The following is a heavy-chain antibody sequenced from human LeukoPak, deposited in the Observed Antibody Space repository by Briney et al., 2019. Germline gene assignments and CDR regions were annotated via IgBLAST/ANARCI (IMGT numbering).Heavy chain of an antibody. CDR1: GGSFSGYY. J-gene: IGHJ5*02. CDR3: ASLAVAGLGQNWFDP. Sequence: SETLSLTCAVYGGSFSGYYWSWIRQPPGKGLEWIGEINHSGSTNYNPSLKSRVTISVDKSKNQFSLKLSSVTVADTAVYYCASLAVAGLGQNWFDPWGQGTLVTVSS. D-gene: IGHD6-19*01. V-gene: IGHV4-34*01. CDR2: INHSGST.